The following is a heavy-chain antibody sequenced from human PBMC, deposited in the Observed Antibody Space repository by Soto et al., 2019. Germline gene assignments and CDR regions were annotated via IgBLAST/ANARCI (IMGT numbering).Heavy chain of an antibody. CDR3: ARGSNFVVVVAATNWFDP. Sequence: QVQLQQWGAGLLKPSETLSLTCAVYGGSFSGYYWTWIRQPPGKGLEWIGEINHSGSTNYNPSLKSRVTISVDTSKNQFSLKLSSVTAADTAVYYCARGSNFVVVVAATNWFDPWGQGTLVPVSS. CDR1: GGSFSGYY. D-gene: IGHD2-15*01. V-gene: IGHV4-34*01. CDR2: INHSGST. J-gene: IGHJ5*02.